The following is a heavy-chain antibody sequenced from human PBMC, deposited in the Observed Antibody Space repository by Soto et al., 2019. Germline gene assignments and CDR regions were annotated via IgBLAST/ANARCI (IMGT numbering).Heavy chain of an antibody. J-gene: IGHJ4*02. CDR1: GFTFSSCS. V-gene: IGHV3-48*01. Sequence: LRLSCAASGFTFSSCSMNWVRQAPGKGLEWVSYISSSSSTIYYADSVKGRFTISRDNSKNTLYLQMNSLRAEDTAVYYCAKQYYDFWSGYYYYFDYWGQGTLVTVSS. CDR2: ISSSSSTI. D-gene: IGHD3-3*01. CDR3: AKQYYDFWSGYYYYFDY.